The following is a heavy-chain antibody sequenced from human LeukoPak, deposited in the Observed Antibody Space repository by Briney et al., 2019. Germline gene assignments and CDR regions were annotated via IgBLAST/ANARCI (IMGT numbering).Heavy chain of an antibody. D-gene: IGHD2-2*01. V-gene: IGHV3-33*01. Sequence: PGGSLRLSCAASGFTFSSYGMHWVRQAPSKGLEWVAVIWYDGSNKYYADSVKGRFTISRDNSKNTLYLQMNSLRAEDTAVYYCAREPYMRAFDYWGQGTLVTVSS. CDR3: AREPYMRAFDY. CDR1: GFTFSSYG. CDR2: IWYDGSNK. J-gene: IGHJ4*02.